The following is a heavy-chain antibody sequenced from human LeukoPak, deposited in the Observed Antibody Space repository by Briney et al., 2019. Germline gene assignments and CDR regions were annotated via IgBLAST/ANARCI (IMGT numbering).Heavy chain of an antibody. D-gene: IGHD6-19*01. J-gene: IGHJ4*02. CDR1: GGSISSYY. V-gene: IGHV4-39*07. CDR2: IYYSGST. CDR3: ARDSPRYSSGHEL. Sequence: SETLSLTCTVSGGSISSYYWGWIRQPPGKGLEWIGSIYYSGSTYYNPSLKSRVTISVDTSKNQFSLKLSSVTAADTAVYYCARDSPRYSSGHELWGQGTLVTVSS.